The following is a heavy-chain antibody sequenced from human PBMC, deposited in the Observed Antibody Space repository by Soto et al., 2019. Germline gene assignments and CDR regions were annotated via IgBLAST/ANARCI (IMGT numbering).Heavy chain of an antibody. CDR3: AHCRGGVASF. J-gene: IGHJ4*02. CDR1: GFHLTPLVWG. CDR2: VYWADDK. V-gene: IGHV2-5*02. Sequence: QITLNESGPALVKPTQTLTLTCTFSGFHLTPLVWGVGWIRQPPGKALAWLGVVYWADDKTSSPSLKSRLTITKDTPKNQVVLRMTKMDPVDTATYYCAHCRGGVASFWGQGTLVTVSS. D-gene: IGHD3-16*01.